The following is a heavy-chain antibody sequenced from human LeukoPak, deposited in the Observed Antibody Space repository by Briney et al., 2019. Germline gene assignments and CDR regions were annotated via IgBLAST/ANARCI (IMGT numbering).Heavy chain of an antibody. J-gene: IGHJ6*02. Sequence: GASVKVSCKASGYTFTGYYMHWVRQAPGQGLEWMGWINPNSGGTNYAQKFQGRVTMTRDTSISTAYMELSRLRSDDTAVYYCARDTARITIFGVVIEGIYYYGMDVWGQGTTVTVSS. D-gene: IGHD3-3*01. CDR2: INPNSGGT. CDR3: ARDTARITIFGVVIEGIYYYGMDV. CDR1: GYTFTGYY. V-gene: IGHV1-2*02.